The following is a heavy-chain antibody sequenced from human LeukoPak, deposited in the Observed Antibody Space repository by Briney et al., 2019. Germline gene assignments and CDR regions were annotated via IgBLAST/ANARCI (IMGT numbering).Heavy chain of an antibody. CDR1: GFTFNSYA. V-gene: IGHV3-30*04. J-gene: IGHJ4*02. Sequence: GGSLRLSCVASGFTFNSYAMNWVRQAPGKGLEWVAVISFDESHEYYADSVKGRFTISRDNSKNTLYLQMNSLRVEDTAVYYCARAGSHWHYVYWGQGTVVTVSS. CDR2: ISFDESHE. CDR3: ARAGSHWHYVY. D-gene: IGHD3-10*01.